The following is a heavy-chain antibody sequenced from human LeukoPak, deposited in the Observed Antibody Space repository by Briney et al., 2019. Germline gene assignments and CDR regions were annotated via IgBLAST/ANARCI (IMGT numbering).Heavy chain of an antibody. CDR1: GFTFSSYW. Sequence: GGSLRLSCAASGFTFSSYWMHWVRQAPGKGLVWVSRINSDGSSTSYADSVKGRFTISRDNAKNTLYLQMNSLRAEDTAVYYCARVLRGSGSYYNGEFDYWGQGTLVTVSS. CDR2: INSDGSST. V-gene: IGHV3-74*01. J-gene: IGHJ4*02. CDR3: ARVLRGSGSYYNGEFDY. D-gene: IGHD3-10*01.